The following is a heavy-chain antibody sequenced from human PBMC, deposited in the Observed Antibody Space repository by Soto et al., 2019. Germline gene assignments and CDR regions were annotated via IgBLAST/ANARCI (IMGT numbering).Heavy chain of an antibody. D-gene: IGHD6-19*01. V-gene: IGHV3-23*01. CDR2: VRNSGFAT. CDR3: ARERVTGTLLLDF. J-gene: IGHJ4*02. CDR1: GFTFSDYA. Sequence: EVQLLESGGALVQPGGSLRLSCAASGFTFSDYALAWVRQTPGQGLEWVSAVRNSGFATFYADSVQGRFSISRDNSKNMLYLQMTSLRAEDTAVYYCARERVTGTLLLDFWGQGALVTVSS.